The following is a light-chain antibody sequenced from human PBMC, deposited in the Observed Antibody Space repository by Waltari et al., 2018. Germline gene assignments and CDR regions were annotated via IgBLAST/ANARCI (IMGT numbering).Light chain of an antibody. V-gene: IGKV1D-16*01. J-gene: IGKJ4*01. CDR1: QDINIR. CDR2: GAS. CDR3: QQYKSYPIT. Sequence: DIQMTQSPSSLSASVGDRVTITCRASQDINIRLAWYQQKPERAPKSLIYGASSLQSGVPSRFSGSGSGTDFTLTISSLQPEDCATYYCQQYKSYPITFGGGTKVDIK.